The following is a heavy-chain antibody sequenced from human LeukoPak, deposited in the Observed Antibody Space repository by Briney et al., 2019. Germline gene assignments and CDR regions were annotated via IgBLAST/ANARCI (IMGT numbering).Heavy chain of an antibody. Sequence: ASVKVSCKASGYTFTSYGISWVRQAPGQGLEWMGWISAYNVNTNYAQKLQGRVTMTTDTSTSTAYMELRRLRSDDTAVYYCARYYSSGWYEAFDYWGQGTLVTVSS. CDR3: ARYYSSGWYEAFDY. V-gene: IGHV1-18*01. CDR1: GYTFTSYG. J-gene: IGHJ4*02. D-gene: IGHD6-19*01. CDR2: ISAYNVNT.